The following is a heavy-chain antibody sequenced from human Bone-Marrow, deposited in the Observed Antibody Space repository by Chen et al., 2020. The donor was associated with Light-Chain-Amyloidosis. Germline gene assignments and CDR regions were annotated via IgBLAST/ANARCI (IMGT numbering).Heavy chain of an antibody. J-gene: IGHJ4*02. CDR2: IYPDDSDA. Sequence: ELQLEQSGPEVKKPGESLKISCKGYGYTFPIYWIGWVRQMPGKGLEWMGVIYPDDSDARYSPSFEGQVTISADKSITTAYLQWRSLKASDTAMYYCARRRDGYNFDYWGQGTLVTVSS. CDR3: ARRRDGYNFDY. V-gene: IGHV5-51*01. CDR1: GYTFPIYW. D-gene: IGHD5-12*01.